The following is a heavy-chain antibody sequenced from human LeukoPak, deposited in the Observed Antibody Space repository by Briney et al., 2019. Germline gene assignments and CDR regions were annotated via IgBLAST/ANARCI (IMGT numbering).Heavy chain of an antibody. CDR3: ARAGGATWFTQTYYFDY. CDR1: GGSISSYY. Sequence: SETLSLTCTVSGGSISSYYWSWIRQPPGKGLEWIGYIYYSGSTNYNPSLKSRVTISVDTSKNQFSLKLSSVTAADTAVYYCARAGGATWFTQTYYFDYWGQGTLVTVSS. D-gene: IGHD3-10*01. J-gene: IGHJ4*02. CDR2: IYYSGST. V-gene: IGHV4-59*01.